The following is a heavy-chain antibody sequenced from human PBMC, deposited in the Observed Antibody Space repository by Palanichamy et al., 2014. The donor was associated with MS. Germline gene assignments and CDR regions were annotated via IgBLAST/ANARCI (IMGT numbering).Heavy chain of an antibody. CDR1: GFAFTTYG. D-gene: IGHD2-2*01. Sequence: QVQLVESGGGVVQPGRSLRLSCAPSGFAFTTYGFHWVRQAPGKGLNWVASISDDGTNTFYADSVKGRFTVSRDNSRSTVFLQMVSLRPEDTSVYFCAKDVPREGVYFSSVMDLWGQGTPVTVSS. V-gene: IGHV3-30*18. CDR3: AKDVPREGVYFSSVMDL. CDR2: ISDDGTNT. J-gene: IGHJ5*02.